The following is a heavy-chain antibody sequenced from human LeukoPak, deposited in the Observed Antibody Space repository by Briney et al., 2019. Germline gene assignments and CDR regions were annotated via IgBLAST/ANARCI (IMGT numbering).Heavy chain of an antibody. D-gene: IGHD3-10*01. J-gene: IGHJ4*02. V-gene: IGHV3-23*01. CDR3: ARPRSSYYYGSGSYYNY. CDR1: GFTFSSYA. Sequence: GGSLRLSCAASGFTFSSYAMSWVRQAPGKGLEWVSGISGSGGSTYYADSVKGRFTISRDNSKNTLYLQMNSLRAEDTAVYYCARPRSSYYYGSGSYYNYWGQGTLVTVSS. CDR2: ISGSGGST.